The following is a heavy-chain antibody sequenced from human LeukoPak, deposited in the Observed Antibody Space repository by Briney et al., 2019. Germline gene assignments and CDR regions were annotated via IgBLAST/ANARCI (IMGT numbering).Heavy chain of an antibody. D-gene: IGHD3-9*01. CDR1: GFTFSNAW. Sequence: PGGSLRLSCAASGFTFSNAWMSWVRQAPGKGLEWVGRIKSKTDGGTTDYAAPVKGRFTISRDDSKNTLYLQMNSLKTEDTAVYCCTTIDLRYFDAGDDYWGQGTLVTVSS. CDR2: IKSKTDGGTT. J-gene: IGHJ4*02. V-gene: IGHV3-15*01. CDR3: TTIDLRYFDAGDDY.